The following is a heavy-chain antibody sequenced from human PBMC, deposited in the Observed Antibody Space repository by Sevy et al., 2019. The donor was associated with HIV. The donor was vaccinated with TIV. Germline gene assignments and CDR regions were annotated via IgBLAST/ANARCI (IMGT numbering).Heavy chain of an antibody. CDR1: GLTVSSNY. D-gene: IGHD3-22*01. Sequence: GGSLRLSCAASGLTVSSNYMTWVRQAPGKGLEWVSTIYADGSTYYVESVKDRFPIARDNSKNTLYLQMFSLRAEDTAVYYCARDRYYDASGYYYYYYGLDVWGQGTTVTVSS. J-gene: IGHJ6*02. CDR2: IYADGST. V-gene: IGHV3-66*01. CDR3: ARDRYYDASGYYYYYYGLDV.